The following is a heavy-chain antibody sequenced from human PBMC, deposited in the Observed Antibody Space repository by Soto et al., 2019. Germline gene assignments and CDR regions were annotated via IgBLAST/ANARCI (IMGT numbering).Heavy chain of an antibody. CDR1: GGTFSSYA. CDR2: IIPIFGTA. J-gene: IGHJ6*02. CDR3: ARNRYCSSTSCSEYYYYYYGMDV. Sequence: SVKVSCKASGGTFSSYAISWVRQAPGQGLEWMGGIIPIFGTANYAQKFQGRVTITADESTSTAYMELSSLRSEDTAVYYCARNRYCSSTSCSEYYYYYYGMDVWGQGTRVTVSS. D-gene: IGHD2-2*01. V-gene: IGHV1-69*13.